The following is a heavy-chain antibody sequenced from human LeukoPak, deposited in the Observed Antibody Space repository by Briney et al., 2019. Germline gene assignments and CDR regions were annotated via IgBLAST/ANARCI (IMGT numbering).Heavy chain of an antibody. CDR3: ANTLLWFGEPISPLGYYYGMDV. CDR1: GFTFSSYA. V-gene: IGHV3-23*01. D-gene: IGHD3-10*01. J-gene: IGHJ6*02. CDR2: ISCSGGST. Sequence: PGGSLRLSCAASGFTFSSYAMSWVRQAPGKGLEWVSAISCSGGSTYYADSVKGRFTISRDNSKNTLYLQMNSLRAEDTAVYYCANTLLWFGEPISPLGYYYGMDVWGQGTTVTVSS.